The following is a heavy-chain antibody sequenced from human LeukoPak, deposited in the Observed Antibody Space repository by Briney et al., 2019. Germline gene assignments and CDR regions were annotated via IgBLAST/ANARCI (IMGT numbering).Heavy chain of an antibody. D-gene: IGHD3-10*01. CDR3: ASETMVRRVIVY. V-gene: IGHV3-11*01. CDR1: GFTFSDYY. CDR2: ISSSGSTI. J-gene: IGHJ4*02. Sequence: GGSLRLSCAASGFTFSDYYMSWIGQAPGKGLEWVSYISSSGSTIYYADSVKGRFTISRDNAKTSLYLQMNSLRAEDTAVYYCASETMVRRVIVYWGQGTLVTVSS.